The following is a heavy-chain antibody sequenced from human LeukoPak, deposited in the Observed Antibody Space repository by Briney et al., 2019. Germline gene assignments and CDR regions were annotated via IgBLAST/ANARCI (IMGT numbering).Heavy chain of an antibody. Sequence: GASVKVSCKTSGYTFTSYGVTWVRQAPGQGLEWMGWISGYNGDTDYAQHLQGRVAMTTDTYRSTAYMELTSLTFDDTAMYYCARDRHSGYSSTWFDYRGLGTLVTVSS. V-gene: IGHV1-18*01. CDR1: GYTFTSYG. CDR2: ISGYNGDT. J-gene: IGHJ4*02. CDR3: ARDRHSGYSSTWFDY. D-gene: IGHD6-13*01.